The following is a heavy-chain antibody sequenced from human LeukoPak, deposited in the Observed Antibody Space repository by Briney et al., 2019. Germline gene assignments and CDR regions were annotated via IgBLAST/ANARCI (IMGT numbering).Heavy chain of an antibody. CDR3: ARALTSYQLLIPNWFDP. CDR2: IYYSGST. V-gene: IGHV4-59*01. Sequence: PSETLSLTCTVSGVSISSYYWSWIRQPPGKGLEWIGYIYYSGSTNYNPSLKSRVTISVDTSKNQFSLKLSSVTAADTAVYYCARALTSYQLLIPNWFDPWGQGTLVTVSS. J-gene: IGHJ5*02. CDR1: GVSISSYY. D-gene: IGHD2-2*01.